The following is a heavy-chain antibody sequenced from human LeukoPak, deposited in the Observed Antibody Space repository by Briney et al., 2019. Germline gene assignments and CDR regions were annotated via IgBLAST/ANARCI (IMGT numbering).Heavy chain of an antibody. Sequence: SETLSLTCTVSGGSISSGDYYWNWIRQPPGKGLEWIGRTYYSGSTYYNPSLKSRITISIDTSKSQFSLNLSSLTAADTAVYYCARYPPFGSNAFNIWGQGTMVTVSS. CDR1: GGSISSGDYY. CDR2: TYYSGST. CDR3: ARYPPFGSNAFNI. J-gene: IGHJ3*02. D-gene: IGHD2/OR15-2a*01. V-gene: IGHV4-30-4*08.